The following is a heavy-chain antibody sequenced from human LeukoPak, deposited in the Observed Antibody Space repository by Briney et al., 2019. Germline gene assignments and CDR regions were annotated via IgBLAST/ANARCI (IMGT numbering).Heavy chain of an antibody. Sequence: GGSLRLSCAASGFTFSSYAMHWVRQAPGKGLEWVAVISYDGSNKYYADSVRGRFTISRDNSKNTLYLQMNSLRAEDTAIYYCAKDLVTGSLDYWGQGTLVTVSS. CDR3: AKDLVTGSLDY. V-gene: IGHV3-30*04. CDR1: GFTFSSYA. CDR2: ISYDGSNK. J-gene: IGHJ4*02. D-gene: IGHD3-10*01.